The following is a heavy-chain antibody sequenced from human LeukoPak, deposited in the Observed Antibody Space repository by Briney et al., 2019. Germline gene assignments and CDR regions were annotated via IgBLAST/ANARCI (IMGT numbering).Heavy chain of an antibody. V-gene: IGHV4-4*02. D-gene: IGHD3-9*01. CDR1: GGSISSSNW. Sequence: SETLSLTCAVSGGSISSSNWWSWVRQPPGKELEWSGEIYHSGSTNYNPSLKRRVTISVDKSKHELSLKLSFVTAADTAVYYCARVGGYYDILTGYYPPSYFDYRGQGTLVTVSS. CDR3: ARVGGYYDILTGYYPPSYFDY. CDR2: IYHSGST. J-gene: IGHJ4*02.